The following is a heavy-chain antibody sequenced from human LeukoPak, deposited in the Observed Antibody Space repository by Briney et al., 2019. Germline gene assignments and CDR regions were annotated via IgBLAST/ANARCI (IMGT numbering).Heavy chain of an antibody. CDR1: GGSISSYY. J-gene: IGHJ4*02. CDR2: IYTSGST. V-gene: IGHV4-4*07. CDR3: ARGAGGDYVWGSYRYQTYYFDY. D-gene: IGHD3-16*02. Sequence: SETLSLTCTVSGGSISSYYWSWIRQPAGKGLEWIGRIYTSGSTNYNPSLKSRVTISVDTSKNQFSLKLSSVTAADTAVYYCARGAGGDYVWGSYRYQTYYFDYWGQGTLVTVSS.